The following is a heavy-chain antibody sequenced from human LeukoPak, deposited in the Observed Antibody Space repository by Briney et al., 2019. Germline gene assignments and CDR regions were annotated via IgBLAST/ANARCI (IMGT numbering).Heavy chain of an antibody. CDR3: VRGVGVSRFNYFDP. CDR2: IWYDASNK. V-gene: IGHV3-33*08. J-gene: IGHJ5*02. D-gene: IGHD1-26*01. Sequence: GGPLRLSCAASGFTFSSFGMHWVRQAPGKGLEWVAVIWYDASNKYYADSVKGRFTISRDNSKNTLYLQMNSLRDDDTAVYYCVRGVGVSRFNYFDPWGQGTLVTVSS. CDR1: GFTFSSFG.